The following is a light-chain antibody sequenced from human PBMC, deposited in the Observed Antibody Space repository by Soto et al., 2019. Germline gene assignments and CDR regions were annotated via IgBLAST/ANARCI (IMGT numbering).Light chain of an antibody. CDR2: AAS. V-gene: IGKV3-20*01. Sequence: EIVLTQSPGTLSLSPGDRATLSCRASQSVSNNYLAWYQQKPGQAPRLLIYAASSRATGIPDRFSGSGSGTYFTLTISRLEPEDFALYYCQQYVSSRTFGQGTKVEIK. CDR1: QSVSNNY. J-gene: IGKJ1*01. CDR3: QQYVSSRT.